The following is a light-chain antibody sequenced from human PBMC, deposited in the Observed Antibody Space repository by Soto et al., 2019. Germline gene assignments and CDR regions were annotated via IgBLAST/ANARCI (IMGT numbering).Light chain of an antibody. CDR2: DVS. V-gene: IGLV2-11*01. J-gene: IGLJ1*01. Sequence: QSALAQPRSVSGSPGQSVTISCTVTSSDVGVYNNYVSWYQHHPGKAPKLMIYDVSKRPSGVPDRFSGSKSGNTASLTISGLQAEDEADYYCFSSAGSYTYVFATGTKVTVL. CDR3: FSSAGSYTYV. CDR1: SSDVGVYNNY.